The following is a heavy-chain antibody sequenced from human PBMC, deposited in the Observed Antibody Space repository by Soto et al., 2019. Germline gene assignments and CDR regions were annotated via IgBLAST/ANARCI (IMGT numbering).Heavy chain of an antibody. CDR2: ISATGGST. Sequence: EVQLLESGGGLVQPGGSLRLSCAASGFTFSSYAMSWVRQAPGKGLEWVSTISATGGSTFDADSVKGRFIISRDNSKNTLYLEMDSLSAEDTAVYYCAKSLVYYYDSSGPDDAFDLWGQGTMVTVSS. D-gene: IGHD3-22*01. CDR1: GFTFSSYA. V-gene: IGHV3-23*01. CDR3: AKSLVYYYDSSGPDDAFDL. J-gene: IGHJ3*01.